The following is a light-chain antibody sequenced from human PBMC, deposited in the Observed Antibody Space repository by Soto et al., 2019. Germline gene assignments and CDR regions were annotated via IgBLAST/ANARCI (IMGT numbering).Light chain of an antibody. CDR2: DAS. CDR3: EQYDKSIT. J-gene: IGKJ4*01. CDR1: QSVSSY. Sequence: EIVLTQSPATLSLSPGERATLSFRASQSVSSYLAWYQQKPGQAPRLLIYDASNRATGIPARFSGSGSGTDFTLTITRLEPEDFAVYYCEQYDKSITFGGGTKVDIK. V-gene: IGKV3-11*01.